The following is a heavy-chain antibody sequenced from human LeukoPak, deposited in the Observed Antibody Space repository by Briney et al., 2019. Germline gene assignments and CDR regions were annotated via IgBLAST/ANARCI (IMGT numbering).Heavy chain of an antibody. V-gene: IGHV3-23*01. CDR3: AKGGDGYNYYFDY. CDR1: GFTFSDYA. Sequence: GGSLRLSCTASGFTFSDYAMSWVRQAPGKGLEWVSGISGSGGSIRYADSVKGRFIISRDNSKNTLYLKMNSLRAEDTAVYYCAKGGDGYNYYFDYWGQETLVTVSS. D-gene: IGHD5-24*01. J-gene: IGHJ4*02. CDR2: ISGSGGSI.